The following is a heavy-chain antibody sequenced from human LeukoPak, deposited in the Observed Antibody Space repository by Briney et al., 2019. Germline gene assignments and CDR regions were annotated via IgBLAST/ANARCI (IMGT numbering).Heavy chain of an antibody. CDR3: ASGYCSSARCHFDY. V-gene: IGHV3-21*01. J-gene: IGHJ4*02. Sequence: GGSLRLSCAASGLTFSSYSMNWVRRAPGKGLEWVSSISSAGTYIYYADSVKGRFTISRDNAKNSLYLHMNSLRAEDTSVYYCASGYCSSARCHFDYWGQGTLVTVSS. CDR2: ISSAGTYI. CDR1: GLTFSSYS. D-gene: IGHD2-2*03.